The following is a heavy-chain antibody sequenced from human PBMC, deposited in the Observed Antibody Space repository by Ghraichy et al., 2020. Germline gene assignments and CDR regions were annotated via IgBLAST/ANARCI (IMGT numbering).Heavy chain of an antibody. D-gene: IGHD2-15*01. CDR3: ARGQRSSEGSGRDAFNI. CDR1: GFTFSNYW. V-gene: IGHV3-7*04. J-gene: IGHJ3*02. CDR2: IKQDGSER. Sequence: GGSLRLSCAASGFTFSNYWMTWVRQAPGKGLEWAASIKQDGSERFYVDSMRGRFTVSRDNAKNTLYLQMNSLRVEDTALYFCARGQRSSEGSGRDAFNIWGQGTMVTVSS.